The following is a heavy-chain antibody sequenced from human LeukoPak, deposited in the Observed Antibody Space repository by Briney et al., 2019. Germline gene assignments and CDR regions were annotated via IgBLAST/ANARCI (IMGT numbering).Heavy chain of an antibody. CDR2: IKEDGSEK. Sequence: GGSLRLSCAASGFTFRNYWMTWVRLAPGKGLEWVANIKEDGSEKYYVDSVKGRFTISRDNAQNSVFLQMNSLRAEDTAVYYCARDANFYDSGTYYDAFDIWGQGTMVTVSS. CDR1: GFTFRNYW. CDR3: ARDANFYDSGTYYDAFDI. D-gene: IGHD3-22*01. V-gene: IGHV3-7*04. J-gene: IGHJ3*02.